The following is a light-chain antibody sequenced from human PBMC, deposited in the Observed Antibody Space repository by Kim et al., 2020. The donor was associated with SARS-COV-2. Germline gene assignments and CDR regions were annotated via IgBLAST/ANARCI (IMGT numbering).Light chain of an antibody. CDR2: GVS. CDR3: QQYGNSRT. CDR1: QTVSRNQ. J-gene: IGKJ1*01. V-gene: IGKV3-20*01. Sequence: LSPGETATLYCRASQTVSRNQLAWYQQKTGQAPRLLIYGVSSRATCIPDRFSGRGSGTDFSLTISRLEPEDCAVYYCQQYGNSRTFGQGTKVDIK.